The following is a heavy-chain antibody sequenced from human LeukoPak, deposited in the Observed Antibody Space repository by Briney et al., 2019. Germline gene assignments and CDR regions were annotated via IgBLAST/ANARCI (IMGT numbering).Heavy chain of an antibody. D-gene: IGHD3-16*01. V-gene: IGHV3-33*01. CDR3: AGAYSAGWFSY. CDR1: GFTFNTYG. Sequence: PGGSLRLSCVASGFTFNTYGMHWVRQAPGKGLEWVAVIWYDGSKKFYADSVNGRFTISRDDSKNTLYLEMGGLRADDTAVYYCAGAYSAGWFSYWGQGTPVTVSS. CDR2: IWYDGSKK. J-gene: IGHJ4*02.